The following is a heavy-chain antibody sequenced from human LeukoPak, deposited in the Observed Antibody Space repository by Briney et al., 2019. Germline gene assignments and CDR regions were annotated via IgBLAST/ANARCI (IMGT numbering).Heavy chain of an antibody. CDR1: GFTFDDYA. J-gene: IGHJ4*02. D-gene: IGHD4-11*01. CDR3: ARGPFYSDSPNDY. V-gene: IGHV3-48*02. Sequence: EGSLRLSCAASGFTFDDYAMHWVRQAPGKGLEWVSYISSSSSSIYYADSVKGRFTISRDNAKNSLYLQMNSLRDEDTAVFYCARGPFYSDSPNDYWGQGTLVTVSS. CDR2: ISSSSSSI.